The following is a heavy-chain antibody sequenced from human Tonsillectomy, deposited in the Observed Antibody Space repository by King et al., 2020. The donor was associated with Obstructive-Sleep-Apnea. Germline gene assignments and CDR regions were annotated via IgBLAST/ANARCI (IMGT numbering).Heavy chain of an antibody. CDR1: GFTFSNAW. J-gene: IGHJ6*02. Sequence: VQLVQSGGGLVKPGGSLRVSCAASGFTFSNAWMSWVRQAPGKGLEWVGRIKSKTDGGTTDYAAPVKGRFTISRDDSKNTLYLQMNSLKTEDTAVYYCRTLLDDCSGGSCYSYYYYYGMDVWGQGTTVTVSS. CDR3: RTLLDDCSGGSCYSYYYYYGMDV. D-gene: IGHD2-15*01. CDR2: IKSKTDGGTT. V-gene: IGHV3-15*01.